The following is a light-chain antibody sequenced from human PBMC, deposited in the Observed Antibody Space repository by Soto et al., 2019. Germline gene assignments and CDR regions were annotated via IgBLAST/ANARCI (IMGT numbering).Light chain of an antibody. CDR2: EVT. Sequence: QSALTQPPSASGSPGQSVTISCTGTSSDVGGCNFVSWYQQHPGKAPKLIIYEVTKRPSGVPDRFSGSKSGNTASLTVSGLQAEDEADYYCSSYGGSNKYVVFGGGTELTVL. CDR1: SSDVGGCNF. J-gene: IGLJ2*01. V-gene: IGLV2-8*01. CDR3: SSYGGSNKYVV.